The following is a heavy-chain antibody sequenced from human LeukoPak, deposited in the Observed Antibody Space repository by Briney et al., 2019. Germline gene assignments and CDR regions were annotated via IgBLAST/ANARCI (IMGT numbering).Heavy chain of an antibody. D-gene: IGHD6-13*01. V-gene: IGHV4-59*01. CDR1: GGSISSYY. J-gene: IGHJ4*02. CDR3: SSGVAAADFDY. Sequence: SETLSLTCTVSGGSISSYYWSWIRQPPGKGLEWIGYIYYSGSTNYNPSLKSRVTISVDTSKNQFSLKLSSVTAADTAVYYCSSGVAAADFDYWGQGTLVTVSS. CDR2: IYYSGST.